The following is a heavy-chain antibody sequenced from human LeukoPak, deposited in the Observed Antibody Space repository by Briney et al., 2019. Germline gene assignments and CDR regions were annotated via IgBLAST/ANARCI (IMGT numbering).Heavy chain of an antibody. J-gene: IGHJ1*01. D-gene: IGHD2-2*01. CDR3: ATTHCSSTSCHGEYFQH. CDR2: ISYDGSNK. Sequence: GGSLRLSCAASGFTFSSYGMHWVRQAPGKGLEWVAVISYDGSNKYYADSVKGRFTISRDNSKNTPYLQMNSLRAEDTAVYYCATTHCSSTSCHGEYFQHWGQGTLVTVSS. CDR1: GFTFSSYG. V-gene: IGHV3-30*03.